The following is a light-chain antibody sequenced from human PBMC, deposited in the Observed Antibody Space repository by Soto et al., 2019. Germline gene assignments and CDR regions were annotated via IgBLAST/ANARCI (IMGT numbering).Light chain of an antibody. V-gene: IGKV3-20*01. J-gene: IGKJ1*01. CDR3: QQYGSSPWT. CDR1: QSVSSNY. Sequence: EIVFTQSPGTLSVSPGERATLSCRASQSVSSNYLAWYQQKPGQAPRLLIYGASSRATGIPDRFSGSGSGTDFTLTSIRLEPEDFAVYYCQQYGSSPWTFGQGTKVDIK. CDR2: GAS.